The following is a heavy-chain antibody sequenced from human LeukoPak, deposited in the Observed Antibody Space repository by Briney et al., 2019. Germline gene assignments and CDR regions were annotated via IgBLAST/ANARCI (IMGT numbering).Heavy chain of an antibody. CDR1: GGSVSSGSYY. V-gene: IGHV4-61*01. CDR2: IYYSGRT. Sequence: SETLSLTCTVSGGSVSSGSYYWNWIRQPPGKGLEWIGYIYYSGRTNYTPSLKSRVTISVDTSKNQFSLKLSSVTAADTAVYYCARVLAAAGWFDPWGQGTLVTVSS. J-gene: IGHJ5*02. CDR3: ARVLAAAGWFDP. D-gene: IGHD6-13*01.